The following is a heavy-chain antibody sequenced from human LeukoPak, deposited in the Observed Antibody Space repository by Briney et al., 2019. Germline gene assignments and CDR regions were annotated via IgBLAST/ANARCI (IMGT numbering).Heavy chain of an antibody. V-gene: IGHV3-30*01. D-gene: IGHD6-6*01. CDR1: GFTFSSYA. J-gene: IGHJ5*02. Sequence: GGSLRLSCAASGFTFSSYAMHWVRQAPGKGLEWVAVISYDGSNKYYADSVKGRFTISRDNSKNTLYLQMNSLRAEDTAVYYCARDRIMYSSSSCWFDPWGQGTLVTVSS. CDR3: ARDRIMYSSSSCWFDP. CDR2: ISYDGSNK.